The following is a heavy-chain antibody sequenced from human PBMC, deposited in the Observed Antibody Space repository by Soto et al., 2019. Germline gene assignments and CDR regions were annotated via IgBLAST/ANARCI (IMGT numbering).Heavy chain of an antibody. Sequence: SETLSLTCAVYGGSFSGYYWSWIRQPPGKGLEWIGEINHSGSTNYNPSLKSRVTISVDTSKNQFSLELSSVTAADTAVYYCARWGSGWYYFDYWGQGTLVTVSS. V-gene: IGHV4-34*01. CDR3: ARWGSGWYYFDY. J-gene: IGHJ4*02. CDR1: GGSFSGYY. D-gene: IGHD6-19*01. CDR2: INHSGST.